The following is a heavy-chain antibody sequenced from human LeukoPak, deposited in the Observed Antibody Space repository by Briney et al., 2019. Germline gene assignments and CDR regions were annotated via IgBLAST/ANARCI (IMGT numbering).Heavy chain of an antibody. CDR3: ARVYYDSSGYPGSY. J-gene: IGHJ4*02. Sequence: ASVKVSCKASGYTFTSYDINWVRQATGQGLEWMGWMNPNSGNTGYAQKFQGRVTMTRNTSISTAYMELSSLRSEDTAVYCCARVYYDSSGYPGSYWGQGTLVTVSS. V-gene: IGHV1-8*01. D-gene: IGHD3-22*01. CDR1: GYTFTSYD. CDR2: MNPNSGNT.